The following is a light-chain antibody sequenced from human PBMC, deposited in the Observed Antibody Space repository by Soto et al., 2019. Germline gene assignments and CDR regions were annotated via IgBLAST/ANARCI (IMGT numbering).Light chain of an antibody. CDR1: QSVSSGD. Sequence: VLTQSPGTLSLSPGERATLFCRAGQSVSSGDLAWYQQKPGQAPRLFIYGASNRATGIPDRFSGSGSGTDFTLTISSLEPEDVAVYYCQHYRSSPLTFGGGTKVEIK. J-gene: IGKJ4*01. V-gene: IGKV3-20*01. CDR2: GAS. CDR3: QHYRSSPLT.